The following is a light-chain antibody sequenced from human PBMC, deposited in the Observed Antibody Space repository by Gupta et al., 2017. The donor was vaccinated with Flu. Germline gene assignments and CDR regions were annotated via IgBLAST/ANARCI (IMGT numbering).Light chain of an antibody. CDR3: NSRDSSGNHVV. V-gene: IGLV3-19*01. CDR2: GKN. J-gene: IGLJ2*01. CDR1: SLRSYY. Sequence: SSELTQAPAVSVALGQTVRITCQGDSLRSYYASWYQQKPGQAPVLVIYGKNNRPSGIPDRFSGSNSGNTASLTITGAQAEDEADYYCNSRDSSGNHVVFGGGTKLTGL.